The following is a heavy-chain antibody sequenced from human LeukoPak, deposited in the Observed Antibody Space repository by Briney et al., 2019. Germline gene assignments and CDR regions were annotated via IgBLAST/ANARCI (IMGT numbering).Heavy chain of an antibody. J-gene: IGHJ6*03. Sequence: SETLSLTCSVSGGSITSSSHYWGWIRQPPGKGLEWIGEINHRRSTKYSPSLKSRVTISVDTSKNQFSLRLSSVTAADTAVYYCARRVGRWFGERAYYYNYMDVWGKGTTVTISS. D-gene: IGHD3-10*01. V-gene: IGHV4-39*07. CDR2: INHRRST. CDR3: ARRVGRWFGERAYYYNYMDV. CDR1: GGSITSSSHY.